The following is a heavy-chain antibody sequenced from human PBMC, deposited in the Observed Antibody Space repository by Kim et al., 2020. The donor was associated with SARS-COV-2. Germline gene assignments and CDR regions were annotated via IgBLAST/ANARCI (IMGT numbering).Heavy chain of an antibody. CDR2: ISSSSSYI. V-gene: IGHV3-21*01. Sequence: GGSLRLSCAASGFTFSSYSMNWVRQAPGKGLEWVSSISSSSSYIYYADSVKGRFTISRDNAKNSLYLQMNSLRAEDTAVYYCARDLERILWFGPHGNYGMDVWGQGTTVTVSS. CDR3: ARDLERILWFGPHGNYGMDV. D-gene: IGHD3-10*01. J-gene: IGHJ6*02. CDR1: GFTFSSYS.